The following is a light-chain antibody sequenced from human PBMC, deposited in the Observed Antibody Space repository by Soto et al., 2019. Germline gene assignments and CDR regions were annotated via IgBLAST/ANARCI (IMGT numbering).Light chain of an antibody. CDR2: DAS. Sequence: EIVLTQSPATLYLSPGERATLSCGASQSVSSSYLAWYQQKPGLAPWLLIYDASSRATGIPDRFSGRGSGSDFTLPISSLEPEDFAVNYCQQYCRSPRTFGKGAKVAIK. V-gene: IGKV3D-20*01. CDR1: QSVSSSY. CDR3: QQYCRSPRT. J-gene: IGKJ1*01.